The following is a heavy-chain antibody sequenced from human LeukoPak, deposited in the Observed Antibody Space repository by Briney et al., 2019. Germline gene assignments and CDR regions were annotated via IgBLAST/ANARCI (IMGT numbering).Heavy chain of an antibody. J-gene: IGHJ3*02. CDR2: ISGSGGST. CDR1: GFTFSSYA. D-gene: IGHD2-2*01. V-gene: IGHV3-23*01. Sequence: GGSLRLSCAASGFTFSSYAMSWVRQAPGKGLEWVSAISGSGGSTYYADSVKGRFTISRDNSKNTLYLQMNSLRAEDTALYYCAKDISAEIVVVPAAIYPSSGAFDIWGQGTMVTVSS. CDR3: AKDISAEIVVVPAAIYPSSGAFDI.